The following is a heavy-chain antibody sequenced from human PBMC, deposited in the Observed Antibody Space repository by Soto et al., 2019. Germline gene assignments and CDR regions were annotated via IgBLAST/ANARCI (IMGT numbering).Heavy chain of an antibody. CDR3: ARGWAHFDY. Sequence: EVQLVESGGGLVQPGGSLRLSCSASGFTFSTYWMSWVRQAPGKGLEWVANIKQDGSEKYYVDSVKGRFTISRDNAKNSLYLQMDSLRAEDTAVYYYARGWAHFDYWGQGTLVTVSS. CDR1: GFTFSTYW. CDR2: IKQDGSEK. D-gene: IGHD3-16*01. V-gene: IGHV3-7*04. J-gene: IGHJ4*02.